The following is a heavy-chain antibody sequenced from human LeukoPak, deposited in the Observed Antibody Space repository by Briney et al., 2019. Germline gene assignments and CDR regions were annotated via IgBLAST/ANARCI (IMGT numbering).Heavy chain of an antibody. V-gene: IGHV3-21*01. CDR2: ISSSSSYI. D-gene: IGHD5-12*01. Sequence: NAGGSLRLSCAASGFTFSSYSMNWVRQAPGKGLEWVSSISSSSSYIYYADSVKGRFTISRDNAKNSLYLQMNSLRAEDTAVYYCARALATFQNDAFDIWGQGTMVTVSS. J-gene: IGHJ3*02. CDR1: GFTFSSYS. CDR3: ARALATFQNDAFDI.